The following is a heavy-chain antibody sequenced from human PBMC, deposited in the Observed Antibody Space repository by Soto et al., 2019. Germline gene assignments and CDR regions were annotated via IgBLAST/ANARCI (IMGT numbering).Heavy chain of an antibody. J-gene: IGHJ3*02. CDR1: GYTFSTFG. CDR3: ARGRPGSSGPLGAFDI. V-gene: IGHV1-46*01. CDR2: INPSGGST. D-gene: IGHD3-22*01. Sequence: ASVKVSCKTSGYTFSTFGISWVRQAPGQGLEWMGIINPSGGSTSYAQKFQGRVTMTRDTSTSTVYMELSSLRSEDTAVYYCARGRPGSSGPLGAFDIWGQGTMVTVSS.